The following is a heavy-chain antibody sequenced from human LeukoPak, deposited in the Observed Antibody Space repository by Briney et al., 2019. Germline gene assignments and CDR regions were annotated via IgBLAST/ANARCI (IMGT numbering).Heavy chain of an antibody. Sequence: SETLSLTCAVYGGSFSGYYWSWIRQPPGKGLEWIGEINHSGSTNYNPSLKSRVTISVDTSKRQFSLKLSSVTAADTAVYYCVTYYFDSSGPKKNYWGQGTLVTVFS. CDR2: INHSGST. CDR1: GGSFSGYY. CDR3: VTYYFDSSGPKKNY. D-gene: IGHD3-22*01. J-gene: IGHJ4*02. V-gene: IGHV4-34*01.